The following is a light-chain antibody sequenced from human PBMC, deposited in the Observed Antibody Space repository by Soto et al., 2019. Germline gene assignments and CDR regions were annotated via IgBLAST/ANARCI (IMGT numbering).Light chain of an antibody. CDR1: QSVDSSY. CDR3: QQYGNSPFT. V-gene: IGKV3-20*01. CDR2: GAS. J-gene: IGKJ3*01. Sequence: EIVLTQSPGTLSLSPGERATLSCRASQSVDSSYLAWYQQKPGQAPRLLIYGASSRATGIPDRFSGSGSGTDFTLIISRLEPEDFAVYYCQQYGNSPFTFGPGTKVDIE.